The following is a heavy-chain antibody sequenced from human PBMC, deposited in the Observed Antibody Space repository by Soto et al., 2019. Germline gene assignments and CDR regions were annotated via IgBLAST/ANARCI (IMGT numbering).Heavy chain of an antibody. D-gene: IGHD3-22*01. CDR2: LYYSGTT. V-gene: IGHV4-59*01. CDR1: GGSISSYY. CDR3: ATYDSGGKFDF. J-gene: IGHJ4*02. Sequence: SETPSLTCTVSGGSISSYYWSWIRQPPGKGLEWIGYLYYSGTTNYNPSLKSRVTISVDTSKKQFSLKLTSVTAADTAVYYCATYDSGGKFDFWGQGTLVTVSS.